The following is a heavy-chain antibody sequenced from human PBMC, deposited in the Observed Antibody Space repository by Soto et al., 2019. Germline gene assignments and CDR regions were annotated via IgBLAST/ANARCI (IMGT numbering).Heavy chain of an antibody. J-gene: IGHJ4*02. Sequence: SETLSLTCAVSGVSVSSGSYYWSWIRQPPGKGLEWIGYVHFSGSTNYNPSLKSRVTVSVDTSKNQFSLKLTSVTAADTAVYYCARERTDDSNFDYWGQGTLVTVSS. V-gene: IGHV4-61*01. CDR3: ARERTDDSNFDY. CDR2: VHFSGST. CDR1: GVSVSSGSYY. D-gene: IGHD2-15*01.